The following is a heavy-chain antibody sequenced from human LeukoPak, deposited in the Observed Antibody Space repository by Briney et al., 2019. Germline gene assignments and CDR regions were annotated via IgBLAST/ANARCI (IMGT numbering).Heavy chain of an antibody. CDR3: AREGYYYGMDV. J-gene: IGHJ6*02. Sequence: ASVKVSCNASGYTFTSYYMHWVRQAPGQGLEWMGIINPSGGSTSYAQKFQGRVTMTRDTSTSTVYMELSSPRSEDTAVYYCAREGYYYGMDVWGQGTTVTVSS. V-gene: IGHV1-46*01. CDR1: GYTFTSYY. CDR2: INPSGGST.